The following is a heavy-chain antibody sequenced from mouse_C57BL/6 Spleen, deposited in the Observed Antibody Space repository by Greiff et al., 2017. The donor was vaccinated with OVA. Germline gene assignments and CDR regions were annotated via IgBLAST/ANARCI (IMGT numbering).Heavy chain of an antibody. CDR2: IYPRSGNT. J-gene: IGHJ4*01. V-gene: IGHV1-81*01. CDR1: GYTFTSYG. CDR3: ARVYYYGSSSYYYAMDY. D-gene: IGHD1-1*01. Sequence: VMLVESGAELARPGASVKLSCKASGYTFTSYGISWVKQRTGQGLEWIGEIYPRSGNTYYNEKFKGKATLTADKSASTAYMELRSLTSEDSAVYFCARVYYYGSSSYYYAMDYWGQGTSVTVSS.